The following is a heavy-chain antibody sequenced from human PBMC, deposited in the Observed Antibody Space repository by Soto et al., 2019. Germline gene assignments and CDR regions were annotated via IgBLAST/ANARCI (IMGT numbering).Heavy chain of an antibody. V-gene: IGHV3-30*18. CDR1: GFTFSSYG. CDR3: AKDLKQLVLVYCSGGSCPRPGMDV. Sequence: LRLSCAASGFTFSSYGMHWVRQAPGKGLEWVAVISYDGSNKYYADSVKGRFTISRDNSKNTLYLQMNSLRAEDTAVYYCAKDLKQLVLVYCSGGSCPRPGMDVWGKGTTVTVSS. CDR2: ISYDGSNK. J-gene: IGHJ6*04. D-gene: IGHD2-15*01.